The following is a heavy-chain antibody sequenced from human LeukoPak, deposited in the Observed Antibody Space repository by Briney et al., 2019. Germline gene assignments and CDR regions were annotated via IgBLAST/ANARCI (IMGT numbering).Heavy chain of an antibody. CDR3: ARDRNSGSYSDAFNI. J-gene: IGHJ3*02. D-gene: IGHD1-26*01. V-gene: IGHV1-2*06. CDR2: FNPNSGGT. Sequence: GASVKVSCKASGYTFTAYYLHWVRQAPGQRLEWMGRFNPNSGGTNYAQRFQGRVTMTRDTSITTAYMELSRLTSDDTAVYYCARDRNSGSYSDAFNIWGQGTMVTVPS. CDR1: GYTFTAYY.